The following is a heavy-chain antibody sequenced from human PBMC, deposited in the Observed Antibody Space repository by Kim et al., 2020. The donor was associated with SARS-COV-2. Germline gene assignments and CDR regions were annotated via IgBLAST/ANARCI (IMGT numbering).Heavy chain of an antibody. CDR3: ARDFDPRGSDPNYYGMDV. CDR2: IWYDGSNK. D-gene: IGHD3-9*01. V-gene: IGHV3-33*01. Sequence: GGSLRLSCAASGFTFSSYGMHWVRQAPGKGLEWVAGIWYDGSNKYYADSVKGRFTISRDNSKNTLYLQMNSLRAEDTAVYYCARDFDPRGSDPNYYGMDVWGQGATVTVSS. J-gene: IGHJ6*02. CDR1: GFTFSSYG.